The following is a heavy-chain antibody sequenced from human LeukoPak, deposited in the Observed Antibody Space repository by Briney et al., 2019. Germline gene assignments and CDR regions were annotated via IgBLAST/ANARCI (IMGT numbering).Heavy chain of an antibody. CDR3: ARVRFLEWPAPMDV. D-gene: IGHD3-3*01. Sequence: SQTLSLTCTVSGDSISSGSYYWSWIRQPAGEGLEWIGRIYSSGRTHYSPSLKSRVAISVDTSKNRFSLRLTSVTAADTAVYYCARVRFLEWPAPMDVWGKGTTVTVSS. V-gene: IGHV4-61*02. J-gene: IGHJ6*03. CDR2: IYSSGRT. CDR1: GDSISSGSYY.